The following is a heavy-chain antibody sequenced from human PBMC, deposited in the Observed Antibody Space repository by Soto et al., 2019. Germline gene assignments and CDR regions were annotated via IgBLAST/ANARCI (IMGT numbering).Heavy chain of an antibody. CDR2: ISAYNGNT. J-gene: IGHJ4*02. V-gene: IGHV1-18*01. CDR1: AYTFTSYG. Sequence: AAGKVSCKASAYTFTSYGISSVRQAPGQVLEWMGWISAYNGNTNYAQKLQGRVTMTTDTSTSTAYMELRSLRSDDTAVYYCARGDQPYDSSGYYAGYYFDYWGQGTLVTVSS. D-gene: IGHD3-22*01. CDR3: ARGDQPYDSSGYYAGYYFDY.